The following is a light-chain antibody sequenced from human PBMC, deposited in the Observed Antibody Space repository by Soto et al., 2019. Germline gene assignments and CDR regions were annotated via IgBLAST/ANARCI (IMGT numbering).Light chain of an antibody. V-gene: IGLV1-40*01. J-gene: IGLJ1*01. Sequence: QSVLPQPPSVSEAPGQRVTISCTGSSSNIGAGYEAHWYQQVPGTAPKLLIYENNNRPSGVPDRFSGSKSGTSASLAITGLQAEDEAEYDCQSYDSSLSGYVFGNWDQAHRP. CDR3: QSYDSSLSGYV. CDR2: ENN. CDR1: SSNIGAGYE.